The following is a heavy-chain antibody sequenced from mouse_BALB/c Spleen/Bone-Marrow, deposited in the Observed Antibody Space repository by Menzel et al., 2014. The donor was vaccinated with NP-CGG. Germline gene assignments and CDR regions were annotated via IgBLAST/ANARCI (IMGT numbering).Heavy chain of an antibody. V-gene: IGHV5-12-2*01. CDR2: INNGGGST. CDR1: GFTFIAYT. D-gene: IGHD2-14*01. CDR3: ARHGEERPVLAMDY. Sequence: EVKVEESGGGLVEPGGSLKLSCAASGFTFIAYTMSWVRQIPEKRLEWVAYINNGGGSTYYPDTVKGRFTISRDNANNTLYLQMSSLKSEDTAMYYCARHGEERPVLAMDYWGQGTSVTVSS. J-gene: IGHJ4*01.